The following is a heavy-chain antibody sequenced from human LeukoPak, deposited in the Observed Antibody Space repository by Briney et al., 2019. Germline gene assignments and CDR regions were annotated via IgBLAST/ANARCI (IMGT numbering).Heavy chain of an antibody. J-gene: IGHJ4*02. V-gene: IGHV4-59*01. CDR2: IHYSGTT. CDR3: ARGVDFLY. Sequence: PSETLSLTCTVSGGSISDYYWSWIRQPPGKGLEWIGYIHYSGTTTYNPSLKSRVTISLDTSNNQFSLKLRSVTAADTAVYYCARGVDFLYWGQGTLVTVSS. CDR1: GGSISDYY.